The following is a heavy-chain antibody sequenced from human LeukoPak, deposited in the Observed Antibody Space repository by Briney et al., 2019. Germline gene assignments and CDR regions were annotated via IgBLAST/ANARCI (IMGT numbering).Heavy chain of an antibody. J-gene: IGHJ5*02. CDR3: ARSQAPRFLEWSRGFDP. CDR1: GGSISSYY. Sequence: PETLSLTCTVSGGSISSYYWSWIRQPPGKGLEWIGYIYYSGSTNYNPSLKSRVTISVDTSKNQFSLKLSSVTAADTAVYYCARSQAPRFLEWSRGFDPWGQGTLVTVSS. V-gene: IGHV4-59*01. CDR2: IYYSGST. D-gene: IGHD3-3*01.